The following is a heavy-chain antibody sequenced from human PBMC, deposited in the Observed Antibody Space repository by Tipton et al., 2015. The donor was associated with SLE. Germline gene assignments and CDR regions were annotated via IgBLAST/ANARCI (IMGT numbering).Heavy chain of an antibody. Sequence: TLSLTCAVYGGSLNSYYWSWIRQPPGKGLEWIGEINHSGSTNYNPSLKSRVTISIDTSKNQFSLKLRSVTAADTAMYYCAREGGGPDYWGQGTLVTVSS. J-gene: IGHJ4*02. D-gene: IGHD1-26*01. CDR2: INHSGST. CDR1: GGSLNSYY. V-gene: IGHV4-34*01. CDR3: AREGGGPDY.